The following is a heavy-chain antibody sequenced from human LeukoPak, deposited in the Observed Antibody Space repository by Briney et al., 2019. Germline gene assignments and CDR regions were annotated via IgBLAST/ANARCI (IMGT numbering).Heavy chain of an antibody. CDR3: ARRRGGCAAGGTSYSYMDV. CDR1: GGSFSDFY. Sequence: SETLSLTCAGYGGSFSDFYWTWICQNPERGLEWVAEINHSGSTNYNSTPKSRIIISVDRSKNQIPLKLNSVTAADAAVYYRARRRGGCAAGGTSYSYMDVWGKGTTVAVSS. CDR2: INHSGST. D-gene: IGHD6-13*01. J-gene: IGHJ6*03. V-gene: IGHV4-34*01.